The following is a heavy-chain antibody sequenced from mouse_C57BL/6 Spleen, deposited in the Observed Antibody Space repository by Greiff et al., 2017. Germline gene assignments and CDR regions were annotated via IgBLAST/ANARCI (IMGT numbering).Heavy chain of an antibody. Sequence: VQLQQSGAELARPGASVKLSCTASGYTFTSYGISWVKQRTGQGLEWIGEIYPRSGNTYYNEKFKGKATLTADTSSSTAYMELRSLTSEDSAVYFCASPSFAYWGQGTLVTVSA. V-gene: IGHV1-81*01. CDR3: ASPSFAY. CDR2: IYPRSGNT. J-gene: IGHJ3*01. CDR1: GYTFTSYG. D-gene: IGHD6-1*01.